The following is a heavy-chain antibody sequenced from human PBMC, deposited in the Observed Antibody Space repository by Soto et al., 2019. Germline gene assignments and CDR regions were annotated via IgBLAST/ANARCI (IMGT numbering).Heavy chain of an antibody. V-gene: IGHV2-26*01. Sequence: SGPTLVNPTETLTLTCTVSGFSLSNARMGVSWIRQPPGKALEWLAHIFSNDEKSYSTSLKSRLTISKDTSKSQVVLTMTNMDPVDTATYYCARISKNYDFWSGYYSAYDYWGQRTLVTVSS. CDR1: GFSLSNARMG. CDR2: IFSNDEK. CDR3: ARISKNYDFWSGYYSAYDY. J-gene: IGHJ4*02. D-gene: IGHD3-3*01.